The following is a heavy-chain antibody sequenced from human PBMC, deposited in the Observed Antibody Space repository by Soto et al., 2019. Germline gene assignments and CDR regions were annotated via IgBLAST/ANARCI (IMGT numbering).Heavy chain of an antibody. Sequence: PGGSLRLSCAASGFTFSSYAMHWVRQAPGKGLEWVAVISYDGSNKYYADSVKGRFTISRDNSKNTLYLQMNSLRAEDTAVYYCARDSGQQYSSGWYNRYYYGMDVWGQGTTVTV. CDR3: ARDSGQQYSSGWYNRYYYGMDV. J-gene: IGHJ6*02. CDR2: ISYDGSNK. V-gene: IGHV3-30-3*01. CDR1: GFTFSSYA. D-gene: IGHD6-19*01.